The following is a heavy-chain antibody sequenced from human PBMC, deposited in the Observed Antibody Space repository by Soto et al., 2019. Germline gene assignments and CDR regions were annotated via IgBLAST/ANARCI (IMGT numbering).Heavy chain of an antibody. CDR2: ISSIGSDL. CDR3: ARRGVGCSSRRCYCDY. D-gene: IGHD2-2*01. Sequence: EVQLVESGGSLVKPGGSLRLSCGTSGFTFSDYSMNWVRQAPGQGLEWVSSISSIGSDLSYADSVRGRFTISRDNAKNSLYLQMNSLRDEDMAVYYCARRGVGCSSRRCYCDYWGQGTLVTVSS. CDR1: GFTFSDYS. V-gene: IGHV3-21*01. J-gene: IGHJ4*02.